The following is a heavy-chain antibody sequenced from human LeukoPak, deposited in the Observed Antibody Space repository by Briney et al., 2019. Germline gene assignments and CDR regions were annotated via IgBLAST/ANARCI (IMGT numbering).Heavy chain of an antibody. V-gene: IGHV3-48*01. CDR1: GFTFSSYS. J-gene: IGHJ4*02. D-gene: IGHD1-7*01. CDR3: AKGRRAPLVGTITKSWIDY. CDR2: ITGHSSTI. Sequence: SGGSLRLSCAASGFTFSSYSMNWVRQAPGKGLEWVSYITGHSSTIYYADSVKGRFTISRDNAKNTLYLQMNSLRAEDTAVYYCAKGRRAPLVGTITKSWIDYWGQGTLVTVSS.